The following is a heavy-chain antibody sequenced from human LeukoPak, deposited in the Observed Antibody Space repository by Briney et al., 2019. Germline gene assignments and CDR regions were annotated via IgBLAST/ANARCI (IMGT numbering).Heavy chain of an antibody. Sequence: GGSLRLSCAASGFTLSTYSMNWVRQAPGKGLEWVSYISSSGNTIYYADSVKGRFTISRDNAKNSLFLQMNSLRAEDTAVYYCARGTRAGSYYSDYWGQGTLVTVSS. J-gene: IGHJ4*02. CDR2: ISSSGNTI. CDR1: GFTLSTYS. V-gene: IGHV3-48*04. CDR3: ARGTRAGSYYSDY. D-gene: IGHD3-10*01.